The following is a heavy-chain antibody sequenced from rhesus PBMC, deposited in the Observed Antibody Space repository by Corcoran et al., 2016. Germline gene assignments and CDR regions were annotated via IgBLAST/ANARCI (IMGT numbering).Heavy chain of an antibody. Sequence: QVQLQESGPGLVKPSEPLSLTCAVSGGSLTSAYFHWSVIRRPPGQGGGGFGGLACIGSIPYSGSTRYPPSLKSRVTISSATSNNQFSLYLTSVTAADTAISSCARCIAAAGNCYFDFWGQGVLVTVSS. J-gene: IGHJ4*01. CDR1: GGSLTSAYFH. CDR2: IPYSGST. CDR3: ARCIAAAGNCYFDF. V-gene: IGHV4-122*02. D-gene: IGHD6-31*01.